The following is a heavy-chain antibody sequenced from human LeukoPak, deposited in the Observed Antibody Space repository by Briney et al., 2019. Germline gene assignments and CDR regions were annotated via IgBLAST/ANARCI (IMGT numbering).Heavy chain of an antibody. D-gene: IGHD1-1*01. V-gene: IGHV3-74*01. J-gene: IGHJ6*02. Sequence: GGSLILSCAASGFTFSTFWMHWVRQAPGKGLVWVSRINGDESLTHYADSVRGRFTISRDNARNTLYLQMDSLRAEDTAVYYCALFWRDGMDVWGQGTTVTVSS. CDR3: ALFWRDGMDV. CDR1: GFTFSTFW. CDR2: INGDESLT.